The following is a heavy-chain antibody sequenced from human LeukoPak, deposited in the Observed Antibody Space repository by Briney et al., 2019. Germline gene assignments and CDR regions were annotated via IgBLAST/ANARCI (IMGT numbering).Heavy chain of an antibody. Sequence: SETLSLTCAVYGGSFSGYYWSWIRQPPGKGLEWIGEINHSGSTNYNPSLKSRVTISVDTSKNQFSLKLSSVTAADTAVYYCALTLGHDAFDIWGQGTMVTVSS. CDR1: GGSFSGYY. CDR3: ALTLGHDAFDI. CDR2: INHSGST. D-gene: IGHD3-10*01. V-gene: IGHV4-34*01. J-gene: IGHJ3*02.